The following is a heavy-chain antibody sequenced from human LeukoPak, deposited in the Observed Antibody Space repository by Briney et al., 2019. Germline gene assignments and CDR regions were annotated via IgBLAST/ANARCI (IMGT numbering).Heavy chain of an antibody. CDR2: IISSSSYI. J-gene: IGHJ4*02. D-gene: IGHD3-10*01. Sequence: GGSLRLSCAASGFTFSSYSMNCVRQAPGKGLEWVSSIISSSSYIYYADSVKGRFTISRDNAKNSLYLQMNSLRAEDTAVYYCARDIDYYGSGSYYRGFDYWGQGTLVTVSS. V-gene: IGHV3-21*01. CDR3: ARDIDYYGSGSYYRGFDY. CDR1: GFTFSSYS.